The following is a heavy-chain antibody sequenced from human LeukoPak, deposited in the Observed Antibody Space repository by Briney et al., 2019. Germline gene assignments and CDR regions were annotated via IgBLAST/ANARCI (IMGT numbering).Heavy chain of an antibody. J-gene: IGHJ4*02. Sequence: GGSLRLSCAASGFTFSSYGMSWVRQAPGKGLEWVSAISGSGGSTYYADSVKGRFTISRDNSKNTLYLQMNSLRAEDTAVYYCAKEGYGDYAQSHRYYFDYWGQGTLVTVSS. CDR2: ISGSGGST. V-gene: IGHV3-23*01. D-gene: IGHD4-17*01. CDR3: AKEGYGDYAQSHRYYFDY. CDR1: GFTFSSYG.